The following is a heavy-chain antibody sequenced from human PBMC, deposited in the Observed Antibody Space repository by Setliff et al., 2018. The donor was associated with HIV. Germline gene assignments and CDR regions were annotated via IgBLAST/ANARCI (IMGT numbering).Heavy chain of an antibody. CDR3: ARGGRSLAAQTWFDP. CDR1: GGSISNGAYY. J-gene: IGHJ5*02. V-gene: IGHV4-39*07. CDR2: IHHSGSA. D-gene: IGHD6-6*01. Sequence: SETLSLTCTVSGGSISNGAYYWGWIRQPPGKGPEWIGSIHHSGSAHFNPSLKSRVAMSVDTSENQFSLTLSSVTAADTAVYYCARGGRSLAAQTWFDPWGQGTLVTVSS.